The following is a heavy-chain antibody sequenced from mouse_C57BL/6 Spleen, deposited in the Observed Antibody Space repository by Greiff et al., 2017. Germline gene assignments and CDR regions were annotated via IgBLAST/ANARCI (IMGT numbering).Heavy chain of an antibody. Sequence: QVQLKQPGAELVRPGSSVKLSCKASGYTFTSYWMDWVKQRPGQGLEWIGNIYPSDSETHYNQKFKDKATLTVDKSSSTAYMQLSSLTSEDSAVYYCARRGGSLHWYFDVWGTGTTVTVSS. CDR1: GYTFTSYW. CDR3: ARRGGSLHWYFDV. V-gene: IGHV1-61*01. J-gene: IGHJ1*03. D-gene: IGHD1-1*01. CDR2: IYPSDSET.